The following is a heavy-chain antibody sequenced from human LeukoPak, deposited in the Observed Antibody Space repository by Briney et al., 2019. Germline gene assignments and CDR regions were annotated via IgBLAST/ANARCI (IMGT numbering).Heavy chain of an antibody. CDR2: IYTSGST. CDR3: ARGIVGARVDFDY. CDR1: GGSISSGSYY. D-gene: IGHD1-26*01. V-gene: IGHV4-61*02. J-gene: IGHJ4*02. Sequence: SETLSLTCTVSGGSISSGSYYWSWIRQPAGKGLEWIGRIYTSGSTNYNPSLKSRVTISVDTSKNQFSLKLSSVTAADTAVYYCARGIVGARVDFDYWGQGTMVSVCS.